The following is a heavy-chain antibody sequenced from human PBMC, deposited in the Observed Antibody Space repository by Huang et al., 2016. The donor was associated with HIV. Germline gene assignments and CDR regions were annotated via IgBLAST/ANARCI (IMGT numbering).Heavy chain of an antibody. V-gene: IGHV4-34*01. J-gene: IGHJ3*02. CDR2: INHSGST. Sequence: QVQLQQWGAGLLKPSETLSLTCAVYGGSFSGYYWSWIRQSPGKGLEWIGEINHSGSTNYNPSLKRRLTISVDTSKNQFSLKLSSVTAADTAVYYCVRERMMSWLDDHDAFDIWGQGTMVTVSS. CDR3: VRERMMSWLDDHDAFDI. CDR1: GGSFSGYY. D-gene: IGHD1-1*01.